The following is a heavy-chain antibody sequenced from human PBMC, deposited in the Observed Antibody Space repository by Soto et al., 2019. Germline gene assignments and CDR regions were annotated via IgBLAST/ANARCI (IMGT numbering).Heavy chain of an antibody. CDR1: TFSFTTYN. Sequence: EAQLVESGGGLVQPGGSLRLSCAATTFSFTTYNMNWVRQAPGKGLEWISYISSSGTTIYYADSVKGRFTISRDNAKNSLYLQMNSLRADDTAVYYCARWENWNDYYFYGMDVWGQGTTVTVSS. CDR3: ARWENWNDYYFYGMDV. CDR2: ISSSGTTI. V-gene: IGHV3-48*01. D-gene: IGHD1-1*01. J-gene: IGHJ6*02.